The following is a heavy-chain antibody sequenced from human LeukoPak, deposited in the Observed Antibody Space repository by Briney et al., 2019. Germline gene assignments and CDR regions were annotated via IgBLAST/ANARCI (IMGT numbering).Heavy chain of an antibody. CDR2: ISYNGSP. J-gene: IGHJ6*02. CDR3: ARDHWLLSSKTWYYYGLDV. Sequence: SETLALTCTVSGGSISNSYWSWIRLSPGKGLEWIGYISYNGSPDYSPSLKSRVTISSDTSKNQFFLIMRSVTAADTAVYYCARDHWLLSSKTWYYYGLDVWGQGTTVTVSS. V-gene: IGHV4-59*01. D-gene: IGHD3-9*01. CDR1: GGSISNSY.